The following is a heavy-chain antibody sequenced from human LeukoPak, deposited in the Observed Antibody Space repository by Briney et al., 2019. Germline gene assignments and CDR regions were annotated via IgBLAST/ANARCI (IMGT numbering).Heavy chain of an antibody. Sequence: GGSLRLSCAASGFTFSGYAMSWVRQAPGKGLEWVSSISASGGDTYYADSVKGRFTIYRDNSRNTLYLQLHSLRAEDTAIYYCARAGANWFDPWRQGSLVTVSS. CDR2: ISASGGDT. J-gene: IGHJ5*02. V-gene: IGHV3-23*01. CDR3: ARAGANWFDP. D-gene: IGHD6-19*01. CDR1: GFTFSGYA.